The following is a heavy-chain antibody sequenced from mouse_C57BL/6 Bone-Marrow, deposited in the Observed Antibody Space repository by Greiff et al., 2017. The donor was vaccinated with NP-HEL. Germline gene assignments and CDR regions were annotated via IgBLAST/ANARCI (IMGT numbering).Heavy chain of an antibody. CDR3: ASWGYYPYAMDY. D-gene: IGHD2-3*01. J-gene: IGHJ4*01. CDR2: IDPSDSYT. V-gene: IGHV1-59*01. Sequence: QVQLQQPGAELVRPGTSVKLSCKASGYTFTSYWMHWVKQRPGQGLEWIGVIDPSDSYTNYNQKFKGKATLTVDTSSSTAYMQLSSLTSEDSAVYYCASWGYYPYAMDYWGQGTSVTVSS. CDR1: GYTFTSYW.